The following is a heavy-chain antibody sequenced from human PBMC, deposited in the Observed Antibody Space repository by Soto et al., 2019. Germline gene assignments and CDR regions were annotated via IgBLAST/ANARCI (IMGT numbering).Heavy chain of an antibody. J-gene: IGHJ6*02. CDR3: AREVVVAVGRGGSPETYYYGSGSHYYYYYYGMDV. Sequence: GESLKISCKGSGYSFTSYWISWVRQMPGKGLEWMGRIDPSDSYTNYSPSFQGHVTISADKSIGTAYLQWSSLKASDTAMYYCAREVVVAVGRGGSPETYYYGSGSHYYYYYYGMDVWGQGTTVTVSS. V-gene: IGHV5-10-1*01. CDR2: IDPSDSYT. D-gene: IGHD3-10*01. CDR1: GYSFTSYW.